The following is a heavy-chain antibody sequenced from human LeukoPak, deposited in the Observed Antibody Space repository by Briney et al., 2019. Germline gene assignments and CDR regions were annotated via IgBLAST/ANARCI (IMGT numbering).Heavy chain of an antibody. V-gene: IGHV4-59*02. CDR1: GGSVSSYY. CDR3: ARTTEGYCSSASCFGFSYSYYMDV. CDR2: IYYSGST. D-gene: IGHD2-2*01. Sequence: SETLSLTCTVSGGSVSSYYWSWIRQPPGKGLEWIGYIYYSGSTNYNPSLKSRVTISVDTSKNQFSLKLSSVIAADTAVYYCARTTEGYCSSASCFGFSYSYYMDVWGKGTTVTISS. J-gene: IGHJ6*03.